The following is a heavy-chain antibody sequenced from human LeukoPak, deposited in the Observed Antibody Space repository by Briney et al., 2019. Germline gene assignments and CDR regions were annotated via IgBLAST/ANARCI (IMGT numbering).Heavy chain of an antibody. CDR1: GFTVHSNY. D-gene: IGHD1-26*01. V-gene: IGHV3-53*01. J-gene: IGHJ5*02. CDR3: AKDYRAHPLRPNWLDP. CDR2: IDRSGVT. Sequence: PGGSLRLSCAASGFTVHSNYMSWVRQAPGKELEWVSVIDRSGVTHYADSVKGRFTISRDNSKNTLYLQMNSLRAEDTGVYYCAKDYRAHPLRPNWLDPWGQGTLVTVSS.